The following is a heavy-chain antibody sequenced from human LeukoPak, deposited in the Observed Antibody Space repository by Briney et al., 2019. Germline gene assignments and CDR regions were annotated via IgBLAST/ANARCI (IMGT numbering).Heavy chain of an antibody. CDR3: AKGPLRGTAAAIDY. D-gene: IGHD2-2*01. J-gene: IGHJ4*02. V-gene: IGHV3-30*18. Sequence: GGSLRLSCAASGFTFNNYGMHWVRQAPGKGLEWVAVISYDGRDIHYPDSVKGRFTISRDISTDTLWLQMDSLRTEDTAVYHCAKGPLRGTAAAIDYWGQGTLVTVSS. CDR2: ISYDGRDI. CDR1: GFTFNNYG.